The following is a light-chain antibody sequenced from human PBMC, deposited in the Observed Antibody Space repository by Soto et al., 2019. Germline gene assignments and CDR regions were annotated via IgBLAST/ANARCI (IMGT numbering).Light chain of an antibody. V-gene: IGLV2-8*01. Sequence: QSALTQPPSASGSPGQSVTISCTGTSSDVGGYNYVSWYQQHPGKAPTLMIYEVSKRPSGVPDRFSGSKSGNTASLTVSGLEAEDEDDYYCSSYAGSNWVFGGGTKLTVL. CDR2: EVS. CDR1: SSDVGGYNY. J-gene: IGLJ3*02. CDR3: SSYAGSNWV.